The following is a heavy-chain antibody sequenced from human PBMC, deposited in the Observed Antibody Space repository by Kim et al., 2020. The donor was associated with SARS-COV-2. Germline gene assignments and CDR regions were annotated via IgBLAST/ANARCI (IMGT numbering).Heavy chain of an antibody. Sequence: GGSLRLSCAASGFTFNIYAMNWVRQAPGKGLEWVSGISGSSDSAYYADSVKGRFTISRDNSKNTLYLRMNSLGAEDTAVYYCAKPYSRAYYFGAFDIWGQGTMVTVSS. D-gene: IGHD3-22*01. CDR1: GFTFNIYA. CDR3: AKPYSRAYYFGAFDI. J-gene: IGHJ3*02. V-gene: IGHV3-23*01. CDR2: ISGSSDSA.